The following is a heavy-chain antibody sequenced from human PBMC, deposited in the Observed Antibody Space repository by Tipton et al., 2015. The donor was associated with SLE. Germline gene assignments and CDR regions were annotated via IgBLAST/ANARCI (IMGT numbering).Heavy chain of an antibody. J-gene: IGHJ4*02. CDR3: ARGGSSTWDPFDY. CDR2: IYSGGSA. Sequence: SLSLSCAASGFTVSTNYMSWVRQAPGKGLEWVSIIYSGGSAYYADSVKGRFTIFRDNSKNMLYLQMKSLRAEDTAVYYCARGGSSTWDPFDYWGQGTLVTVSS. V-gene: IGHV3-53*01. CDR1: GFTVSTNY. D-gene: IGHD6-13*01.